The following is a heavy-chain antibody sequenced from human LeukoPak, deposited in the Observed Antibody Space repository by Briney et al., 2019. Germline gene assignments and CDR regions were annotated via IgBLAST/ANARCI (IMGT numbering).Heavy chain of an antibody. V-gene: IGHV3-43D*03. Sequence: GALRLSCAASGFTFDDYAMHWVRQAPGKGLEWVSLISWDGGSTYYADSVKGRFTISRDNSKNSLYLQMNGLRAEDTALYYCAKGYRAAERSGWYYFDYWGQGTLVTVSS. CDR3: AKGYRAAERSGWYYFDY. CDR1: GFTFDDYA. CDR2: ISWDGGST. D-gene: IGHD6-19*01. J-gene: IGHJ4*02.